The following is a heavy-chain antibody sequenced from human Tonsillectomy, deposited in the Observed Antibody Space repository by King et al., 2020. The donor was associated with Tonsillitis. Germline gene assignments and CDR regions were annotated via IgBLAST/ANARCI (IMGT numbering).Heavy chain of an antibody. D-gene: IGHD2-8*01. CDR3: ARGSIGVMVDGIESRLDWFDP. J-gene: IGHJ5*02. Sequence: VQLVESGGGLVQPGGSLRLSCAASGFTFSNYWMHWVRQAPGKGLVWVSRISSDGSRATYADSVKGRFTISRDNAKNTLYLQMNSLRAEDTAVYYCARGSIGVMVDGIESRLDWFDPWGQGTLVTVSS. CDR2: ISSDGSRA. CDR1: GFTFSNYW. V-gene: IGHV3-74*01.